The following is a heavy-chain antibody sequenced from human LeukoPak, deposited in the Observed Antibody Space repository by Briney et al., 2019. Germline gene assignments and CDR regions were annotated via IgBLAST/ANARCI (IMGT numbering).Heavy chain of an antibody. Sequence: PSETLSLTCTVSGGSIGTYYWSWIRQSPGKGLEWVSLISGDGGSTYYADSVKGRFTISRDNSKNSLYLQMNSLRTEDTALYYCAKDFRKWLRYYYYGMDVWGQGTTVTVSS. V-gene: IGHV3-43*02. D-gene: IGHD5-12*01. J-gene: IGHJ6*02. CDR1: GGSIGTYY. CDR2: ISGDGGST. CDR3: AKDFRKWLRYYYYGMDV.